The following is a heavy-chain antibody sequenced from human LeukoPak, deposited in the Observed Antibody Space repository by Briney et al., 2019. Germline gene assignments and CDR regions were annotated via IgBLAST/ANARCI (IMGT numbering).Heavy chain of an antibody. CDR1: GGSISSYY. CDR2: IYTSGST. D-gene: IGHD3-10*01. J-gene: IGHJ6*03. Sequence: SETLSLTCTVSGGSISSYYWSWIRQPAGKGLEWIGRIYTSGSTNYNPSLKSRVTMSVDTSKNQFSLKLSPVTAADTAVYYCAREKYGSGSYFRKTYYYYYYMDVWGKGTTVTISS. V-gene: IGHV4-4*07. CDR3: AREKYGSGSYFRKTYYYYYYMDV.